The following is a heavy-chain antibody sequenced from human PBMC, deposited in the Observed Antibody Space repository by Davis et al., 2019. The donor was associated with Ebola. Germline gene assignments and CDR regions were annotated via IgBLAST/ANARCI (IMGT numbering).Heavy chain of an antibody. J-gene: IGHJ4*02. V-gene: IGHV3-21*05. D-gene: IGHD5-12*01. CDR2: ISSSSSYI. Sequence: GGSLRLSCAASGFTFSSYSMNWVRQAPGKGLEWVSYISSSSSYIYYADSVKGRFTISRDNAKNSLYLQMNSLRAEDTAVYYCARVSGYSGYDHNVWGQGTLVTVSS. CDR1: GFTFSSYS. CDR3: ARVSGYSGYDHNV.